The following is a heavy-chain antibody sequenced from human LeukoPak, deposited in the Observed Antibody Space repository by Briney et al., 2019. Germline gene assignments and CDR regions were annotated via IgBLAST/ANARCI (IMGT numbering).Heavy chain of an antibody. CDR2: ISGTGSV. D-gene: IGHD6-13*01. CDR1: GFSLSTFH. V-gene: IGHV3-69-1*01. Sequence: GGSLRLSCAASGFSLSTFHMNWVRQAPGKGLELVSCISGTGSVYYAASVRGRFTISRDNAGHSLFLQLNSLRTEDTAVYFCARDLPGSSWYALDSWGQGTLVTVSS. CDR3: ARDLPGSSWYALDS. J-gene: IGHJ5*01.